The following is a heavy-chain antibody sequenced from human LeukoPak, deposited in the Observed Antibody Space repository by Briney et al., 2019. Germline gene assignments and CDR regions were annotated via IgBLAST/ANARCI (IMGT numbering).Heavy chain of an antibody. CDR3: ARDTASSGSYYPRAEYFQH. CDR2: IYHSGST. CDR1: GYSISSGYY. D-gene: IGHD3-10*01. Sequence: PSETLSLTCTVSGYSISSGYYWGWIRQPPGKGLEWIGSIYHSGSTYYNPSLKSRVTISVDTSKNQFSLKLSSVTAADTAVYYCARDTASSGSYYPRAEYFQHWGQGTLVTVSS. V-gene: IGHV4-38-2*02. J-gene: IGHJ1*01.